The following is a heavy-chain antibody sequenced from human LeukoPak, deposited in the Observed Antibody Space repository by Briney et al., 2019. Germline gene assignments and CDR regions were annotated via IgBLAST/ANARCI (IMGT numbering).Heavy chain of an antibody. CDR2: IYYSGST. CDR1: GGSISSGGYY. D-gene: IGHD3-22*01. CDR3: ARETYYYDSSGPYGDAFDI. Sequence: PSETLSLTCAVSGGSISSGGYYWSWIRQHPGKGLEWIGYIYYSGSTYYNPSLKSRVTISVDTSKNQFSLKLSSVTAADTAVYYCARETYYYDSSGPYGDAFDIWGQGTMVTVSS. J-gene: IGHJ3*02. V-gene: IGHV4-31*11.